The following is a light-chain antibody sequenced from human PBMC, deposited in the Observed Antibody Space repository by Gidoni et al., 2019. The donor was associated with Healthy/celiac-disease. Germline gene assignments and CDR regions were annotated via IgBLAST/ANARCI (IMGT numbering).Light chain of an antibody. CDR3: QQYGSSPRT. Sequence: EIVLTQSPGTLSLSPGERATLSCRASQSVSSSYLAWYQQKPGQAPRLLIYGASSRATGIPDRFRCSGSGTDFTLTISRLEPEDFAVYYCQQYGSSPRTFXXXTKLEIK. CDR2: GAS. J-gene: IGKJ2*01. CDR1: QSVSSSY. V-gene: IGKV3-20*01.